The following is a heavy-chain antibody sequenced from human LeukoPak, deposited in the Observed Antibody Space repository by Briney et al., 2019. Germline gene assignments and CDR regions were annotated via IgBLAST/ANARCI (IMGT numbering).Heavy chain of an antibody. Sequence: SVKVSCKASGGTFSSYAISWVRQAPGQGLEWMGGIIPIFGTANYAQKFQGRVTITADESTSTAYMELSSLRSEDTAVYYCAKRGAEVGATVAPGDYWGQGTLVTVSS. D-gene: IGHD1-26*01. CDR2: IIPIFGTA. J-gene: IGHJ4*02. V-gene: IGHV1-69*13. CDR3: AKRGAEVGATVAPGDY. CDR1: GGTFSSYA.